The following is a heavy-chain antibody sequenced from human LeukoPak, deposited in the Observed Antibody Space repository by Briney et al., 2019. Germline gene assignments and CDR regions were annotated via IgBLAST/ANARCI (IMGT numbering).Heavy chain of an antibody. D-gene: IGHD5-18*01. J-gene: IGHJ3*02. CDR2: IVVGSGNT. CDR3: AAGYIGGAMVTNAFDI. V-gene: IGHV1-58*01. Sequence: GTSVTVSCKASGFSFTNSAVQWVRQARGQRLEWIGWIVVGSGNTIYVQKFQERVTITRDMSTSTAYMELSSLRSEDTAVYYCAAGYIGGAMVTNAFDIWGQGTMVTVSS. CDR1: GFSFTNSA.